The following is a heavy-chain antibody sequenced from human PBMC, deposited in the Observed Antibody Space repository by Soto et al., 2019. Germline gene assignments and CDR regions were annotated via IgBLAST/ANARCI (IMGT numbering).Heavy chain of an antibody. V-gene: IGHV2-5*02. D-gene: IGHD3-16*01. J-gene: IGHJ4*02. CDR1: GFSLSTSGVG. CDR3: EHTGEGAYEGVWVSSFDY. CDR2: IYWDDDK. Sequence: QLTLKESGPTLVKPTQTHTLTCTFSGFSLSTSGVGVGWIHQPTGKALEWLALIYWDDDKRYSPSLKSRITITKDTPKHQVVLTMTIMDPVDTATYDCEHTGEGAYEGVWVSSFDYWGQGTLVTFSS.